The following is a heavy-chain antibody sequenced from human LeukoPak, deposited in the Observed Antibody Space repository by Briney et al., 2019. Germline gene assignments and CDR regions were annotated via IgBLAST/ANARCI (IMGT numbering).Heavy chain of an antibody. V-gene: IGHV4-59*01. D-gene: IGHD3-10*01. Sequence: SETLSLTCTVSGVSISSYYWSWIRQPPGKGLEWIGYIYYSGSTNYNPSLKSRVTISVDTSKNQFSLKLSSVTAADTAVYYCALWFGAPFNWFDPWGQGTLVTVSS. J-gene: IGHJ5*02. CDR2: IYYSGST. CDR1: GVSISSYY. CDR3: ALWFGAPFNWFDP.